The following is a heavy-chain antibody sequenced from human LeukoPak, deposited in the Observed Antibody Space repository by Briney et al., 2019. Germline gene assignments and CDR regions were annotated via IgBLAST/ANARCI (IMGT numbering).Heavy chain of an antibody. D-gene: IGHD3-10*01. CDR3: TRDPYGSGSYPDY. V-gene: IGHV3-49*03. J-gene: IGHJ4*02. Sequence: GGSLRLPCTASGFTFGDYAMSWCRQAPGKGLEWVGLIRSKVYGGTTEYAASVKGRFTISRDDSKSLAYLQMISLKTEDTAVYYCTRDPYGSGSYPDYWGQGTLVTVSS. CDR1: GFTFGDYA. CDR2: IRSKVYGGTT.